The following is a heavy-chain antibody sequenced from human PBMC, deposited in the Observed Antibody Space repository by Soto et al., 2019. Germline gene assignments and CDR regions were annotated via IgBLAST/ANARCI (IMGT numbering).Heavy chain of an antibody. CDR3: ARHLGYDSSGYYRNWFDP. CDR1: GGSISSYY. CDR2: IDYSGST. D-gene: IGHD3-22*01. V-gene: IGHV4-59*08. J-gene: IGHJ5*02. Sequence: PSETLSLTCTVSGGSISSYYWSWIRQPPGKGLEWIGYIDYSGSTNYNPSLKSRVTISVDTSKNQFSLKLSSVTAADTAVYYCARHLGYDSSGYYRNWFDPWGQGTLVTVSS.